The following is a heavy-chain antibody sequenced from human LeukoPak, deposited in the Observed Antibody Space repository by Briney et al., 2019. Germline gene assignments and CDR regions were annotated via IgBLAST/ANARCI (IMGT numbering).Heavy chain of an antibody. CDR3: ASENVDTAMVTDY. Sequence: SETLSLTCAVYGGSFSGYYWGWIRQPPGKGLEWIGEINHSGSTNYNPSLKSRVTISVDTSKNQFSLKLSSVTAADTAVYYCASENVDTAMVTDYWGQGTLVTVSS. CDR2: INHSGST. J-gene: IGHJ4*02. V-gene: IGHV4-34*01. CDR1: GGSFSGYY. D-gene: IGHD5-18*01.